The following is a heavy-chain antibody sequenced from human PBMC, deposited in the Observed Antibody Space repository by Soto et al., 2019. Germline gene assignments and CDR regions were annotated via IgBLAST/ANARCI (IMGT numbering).Heavy chain of an antibody. CDR3: TRDGKDTLTGSVSHYYYGMDV. Sequence: PGGSLRLSCIASGFIFGDYAMSWFRQAPGKGLEWVGLIRSKAYGGTTEYAASVNGRFTISRDDSKSIAYLQMNSLKADDTAEYYCTRDGKDTLTGSVSHYYYGMDVWGQGTTVTVSS. CDR2: IRSKAYGGTT. CDR1: GFIFGDYA. D-gene: IGHD3-9*01. V-gene: IGHV3-49*03. J-gene: IGHJ6*02.